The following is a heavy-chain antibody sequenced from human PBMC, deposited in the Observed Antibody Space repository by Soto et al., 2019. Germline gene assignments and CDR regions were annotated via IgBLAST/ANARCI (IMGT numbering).Heavy chain of an antibody. V-gene: IGHV3-21*01. CDR3: ARSSYGRAFDI. J-gene: IGHJ3*02. D-gene: IGHD1-26*01. Sequence: GGSLRLSCAASGFTFSSYSMNWVRQAPGKGLEWVSSISSSSSYIYYADSVKGRFTISRDNAKNSLYLQMSSLRAEDTAVYYCARSSYGRAFDIWGQGTMVTVSS. CDR2: ISSSSSYI. CDR1: GFTFSSYS.